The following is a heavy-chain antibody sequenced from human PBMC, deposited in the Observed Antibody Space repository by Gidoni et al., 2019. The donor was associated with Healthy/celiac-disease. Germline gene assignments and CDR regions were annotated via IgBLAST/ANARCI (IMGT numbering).Heavy chain of an antibody. J-gene: IGHJ4*02. CDR3: AKTYGDYYGY. CDR1: GFTFSSYA. D-gene: IGHD4-17*01. V-gene: IGHV3-23*01. CDR2: ISGSGGST. Sequence: EVQLLEPGGGLVQPGGSVRLSGSASGFTFSSYAMIWVRQAPGKGLEWFSAISGSGGSTYYADSVKGRFTISRDNSKNTLYLQMNSLRAEDTAVYYCAKTYGDYYGYWGQGTLVTVSS.